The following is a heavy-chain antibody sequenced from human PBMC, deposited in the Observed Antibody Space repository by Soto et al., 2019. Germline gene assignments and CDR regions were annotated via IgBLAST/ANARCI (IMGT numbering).Heavy chain of an antibody. J-gene: IGHJ4*02. CDR3: GRCMRGYDYILDF. Sequence: SETLSLTCTLSCGSISSYYWSWIRRPAGKGLEWIWSFSTSEYTNYNPSLKSRVSMSVDTSNNLFSLTLTSMSAAYTAESFCGRCMRGYDYILDFWGQGTLVTVSS. CDR1: CGSISSYY. CDR2: FSTSEYT. V-gene: IGHV4-4*07. D-gene: IGHD5-12*01.